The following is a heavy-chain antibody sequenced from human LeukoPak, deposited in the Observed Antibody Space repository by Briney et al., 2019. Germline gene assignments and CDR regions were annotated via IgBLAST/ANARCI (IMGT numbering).Heavy chain of an antibody. Sequence: AETLSLNCTVSGGFISSYYWSWLRQPPGGGLEGIVYIYYSGSPNYSPSLKSRVTISVDTSKNQFSLQLSSVTAADTAVYYCARGAPYDYGGNSDAFDFWGQGTMVTVSS. CDR2: IYYSGSP. CDR1: GGFISSYY. V-gene: IGHV4-59*01. J-gene: IGHJ3*01. D-gene: IGHD4-23*01. CDR3: ARGAPYDYGGNSDAFDF.